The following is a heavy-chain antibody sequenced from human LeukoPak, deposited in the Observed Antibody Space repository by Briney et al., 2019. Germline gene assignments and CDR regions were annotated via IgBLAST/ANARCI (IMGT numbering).Heavy chain of an antibody. D-gene: IGHD4-17*01. CDR3: ARDTNGDGWFDP. CDR2: ISSSGSTI. Sequence: GGSLRLSCAASGFTFSSYEMNWVRQAPGKGLEWVSYISSSGSTIYYADSVKGRFTISRDNAKNSLYLQMSSLRAEDTSVYYCARDTNGDGWFDPWGQGTLVTVSS. J-gene: IGHJ5*02. CDR1: GFTFSSYE. V-gene: IGHV3-48*03.